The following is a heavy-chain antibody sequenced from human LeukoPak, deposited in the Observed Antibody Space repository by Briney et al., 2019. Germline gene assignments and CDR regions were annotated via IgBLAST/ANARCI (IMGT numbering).Heavy chain of an antibody. J-gene: IGHJ4*02. Sequence: SETLSLTCTVSGGSVSSGSCYWSWIRQPPGKGLEWIGYIYYSGSTNYNPSLKSRVTISVDTSKNQFSLKLSSVTAADTAVYYCARRTYSSGWSNFDYWGQGTLVTVSS. D-gene: IGHD6-19*01. CDR1: GGSVSSGSCY. CDR2: IYYSGST. CDR3: ARRTYSSGWSNFDY. V-gene: IGHV4-61*01.